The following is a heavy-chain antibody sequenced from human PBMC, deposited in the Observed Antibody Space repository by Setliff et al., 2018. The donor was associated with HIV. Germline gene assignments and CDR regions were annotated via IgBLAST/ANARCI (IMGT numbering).Heavy chain of an antibody. CDR3: AKGVKWLDP. D-gene: IGHD3-16*01. CDR2: IYYTENT. J-gene: IGHJ5*02. V-gene: IGHV4-39*07. CDR1: GGSITNSNYY. Sequence: SETLSLTCTVSGGSITNSNYYWGWFRQPPGKGLEWIGAIYYTENTYYNPSLKSRVTMSVDTSKNQFSLKLSSVTAADTAVYYCAKGVKWLDPWGQGTLVTVSS.